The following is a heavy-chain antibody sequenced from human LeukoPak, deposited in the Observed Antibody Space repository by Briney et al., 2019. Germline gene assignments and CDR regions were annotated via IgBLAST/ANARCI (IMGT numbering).Heavy chain of an antibody. CDR3: ARGGYFDILTGYYQTQYYYPMDV. V-gene: IGHV3-30*04. D-gene: IGHD3-9*01. J-gene: IGHJ6*02. Sequence: PGGSLRLSCAASGFMFSSYAIHWVRQAPGKGLEWMAVTSYDGGNKFYADSVKGRFTISRDNSKSTLYLEMSSLRADDTAVYYCARGGYFDILTGYYQTQYYYPMDVWGRGTTVTVSS. CDR1: GFMFSSYA. CDR2: TSYDGGNK.